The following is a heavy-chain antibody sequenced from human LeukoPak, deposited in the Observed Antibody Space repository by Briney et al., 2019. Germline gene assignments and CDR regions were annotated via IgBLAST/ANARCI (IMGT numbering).Heavy chain of an antibody. D-gene: IGHD5-12*01. Sequence: ASVKVSCKASGGTFGSYAINWVRQAPGQGLEWMGGIIPMFGTTHFAQNFQGRVTITADESTSTVFMEVGSLRSEDRAVYYCVRQKADAGYDSPFDLWGQGTLVTVSS. CDR3: VRQKADAGYDSPFDL. CDR1: GGTFGSYA. V-gene: IGHV1-69*01. J-gene: IGHJ4*02. CDR2: IIPMFGTT.